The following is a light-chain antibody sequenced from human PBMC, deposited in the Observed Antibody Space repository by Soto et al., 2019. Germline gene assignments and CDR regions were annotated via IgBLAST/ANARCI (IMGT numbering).Light chain of an antibody. V-gene: IGKV1-39*01. CDR2: AAS. J-gene: IGKJ4*01. Sequence: DIQMTHSPSSLSASLGHRVTITCRASQSISTYLNWYQQKPGKAPNLLIFAASTLQSGVPSRFSGSGSGTDFTLTISSLQPEDFATYYCQQLNSYPLTFGGGTKVDIK. CDR3: QQLNSYPLT. CDR1: QSISTY.